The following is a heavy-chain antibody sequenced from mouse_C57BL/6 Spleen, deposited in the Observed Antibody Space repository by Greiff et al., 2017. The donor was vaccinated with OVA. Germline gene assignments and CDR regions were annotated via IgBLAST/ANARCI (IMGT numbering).Heavy chain of an antibody. Sequence: VKLMESGAELARPGASVKLSCKASGYTFTSYGISWVKQRTGQGLEWIGEIYPRSGNTYYNEKFKGKATLTADKSSSTAYMELRSLTSEDSAVYFCARVGSSGSRAMDYWGQGTSVTVSS. D-gene: IGHD3-2*02. CDR3: ARVGSSGSRAMDY. J-gene: IGHJ4*01. V-gene: IGHV1-81*01. CDR2: IYPRSGNT. CDR1: GYTFTSYG.